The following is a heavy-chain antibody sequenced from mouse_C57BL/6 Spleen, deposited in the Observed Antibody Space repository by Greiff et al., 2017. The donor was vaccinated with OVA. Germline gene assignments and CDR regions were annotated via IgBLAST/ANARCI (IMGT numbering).Heavy chain of an antibody. V-gene: IGHV14-4*01. J-gene: IGHJ3*01. CDR1: GFNIKDDY. CDR2: IDPENGDT. D-gene: IGHD1-1*01. CDR3: TTSYYYGSSGFAY. Sequence: VQLKQSGAELVRPGASVKLSCTASGFNIKDDYMHWVKQRPEQGLEWIGWIDPENGDTEYASKFQGKATITADPSSNTAYLQLSSLTSEDTAVYYCTTSYYYGSSGFAYWGQGTLVTVSA.